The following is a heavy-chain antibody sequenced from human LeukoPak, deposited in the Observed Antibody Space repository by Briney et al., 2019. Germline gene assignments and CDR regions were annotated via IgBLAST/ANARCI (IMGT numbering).Heavy chain of an antibody. CDR3: AKDQGSSPAYYYYGMDV. J-gene: IGHJ6*02. Sequence: GGSLRLSCVAPGFTFSIYAMSWVRQAPGKGLEWVSAISGSGGSTCYADSVKGRFTISRDNSKNTLYLQMNSLRAEDTAVYYCAKDQGSSPAYYYYGMDVWGQGTTVTVSS. CDR1: GFTFSIYA. CDR2: ISGSGGST. V-gene: IGHV3-23*01. D-gene: IGHD6-6*01.